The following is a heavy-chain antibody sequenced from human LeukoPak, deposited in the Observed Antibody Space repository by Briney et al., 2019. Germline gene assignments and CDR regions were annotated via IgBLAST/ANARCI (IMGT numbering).Heavy chain of an antibody. V-gene: IGHV3-23*01. CDR3: ARSIPAGNRR. J-gene: IGHJ4*02. D-gene: IGHD2-2*01. CDR1: GFTFSGYA. CDR2: ISDSGNAT. Sequence: GGSLRLSCAASGFTFSGYAMSWVRQAPGKGLEWVSAISDSGNATYYADSVRGRFTISRDNSKNTVYLQLNSLRAEDTAVYYCARSIPAGNRRWGQGTLVTVSS.